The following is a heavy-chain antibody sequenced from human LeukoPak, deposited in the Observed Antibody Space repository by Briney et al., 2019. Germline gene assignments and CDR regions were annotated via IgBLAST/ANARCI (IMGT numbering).Heavy chain of an antibody. Sequence: PGGSLRLSCAASGFTFRSYAMSWVRQAPGKGLEWVSAISGSGGSTYYADSVKGRFTISRDNSKNTLYLQMNSLRAEDTAVYYCARTYYDILTGYCDYWGQGTLVTVSS. D-gene: IGHD3-9*01. V-gene: IGHV3-23*01. CDR3: ARTYYDILTGYCDY. J-gene: IGHJ4*02. CDR1: GFTFRSYA. CDR2: ISGSGGST.